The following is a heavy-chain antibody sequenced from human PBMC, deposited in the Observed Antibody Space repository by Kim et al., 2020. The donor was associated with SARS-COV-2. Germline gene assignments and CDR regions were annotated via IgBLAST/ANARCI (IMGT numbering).Heavy chain of an antibody. CDR3: AKDAQYYDFWSGYLPNYNYYYYDVMDV. V-gene: IGHV3-30*18. CDR1: GFTFSTYG. D-gene: IGHD3-3*01. CDR2: ISYDGSNK. J-gene: IGHJ6*02. Sequence: GGSLRLSCAASGFTFSTYGMYWVRQAPGKGLEWVAVISYDGSNKYYADSVKGRFTISRDNSKNTLSLQMNSLRAEDTAVYYCAKDAQYYDFWSGYLPNYNYYYYDVMDVWGQGTTVTVSS.